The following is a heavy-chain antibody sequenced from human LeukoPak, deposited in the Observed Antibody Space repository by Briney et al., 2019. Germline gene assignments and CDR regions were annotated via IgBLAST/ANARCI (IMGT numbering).Heavy chain of an antibody. D-gene: IGHD3-16*01. CDR3: ASRVLGGTRGAFDI. CDR2: ISSSGSTI. CDR1: GFTFSDYY. V-gene: IGHV3-11*01. J-gene: IGHJ3*02. Sequence: GGSLRLSCAASGFTFSDYYMSWIRQAPGKGLEWVSYISSSGSTIYYADSVKGRFTISRDNAKNSLYLQMNSLRAEDTAVYYCASRVLGGTRGAFDIWGQGTMVTVSS.